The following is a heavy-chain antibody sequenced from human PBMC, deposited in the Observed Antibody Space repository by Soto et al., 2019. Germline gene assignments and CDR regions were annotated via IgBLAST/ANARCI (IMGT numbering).Heavy chain of an antibody. V-gene: IGHV4-30-2*01. J-gene: IGHJ5*02. CDR1: GGSISSGGYS. CDR3: ARAIAAAGTVWFDP. Sequence: SETLSLTCAVSGGSISSGGYSWSWIRQPPGKGLEWIGYIYHSGSTYYNPSLKSRVTISVDRSKNQFSLKLSSVTAADTAVYYCARAIAAAGTVWFDPWGQGTLVTVSS. CDR2: IYHSGST. D-gene: IGHD6-13*01.